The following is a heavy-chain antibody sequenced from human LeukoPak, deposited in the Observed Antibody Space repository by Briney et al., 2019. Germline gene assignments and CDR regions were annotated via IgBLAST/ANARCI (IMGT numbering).Heavy chain of an antibody. CDR3: ARIWSDQIGTDY. V-gene: IGHV1-46*01. CDR2: INPNGGST. D-gene: IGHD3-3*01. CDR1: GYTFTSYY. J-gene: IGHJ4*02. Sequence: ASVKVSCKASGYTFTSYYIYWVRQAPGQGLEWMGIINPNGGSTSYAQKFQGRATMTRDTSTSTVYMELSSLRSEDTAVYYCARIWSDQIGTDYWGQGTLVTVSS.